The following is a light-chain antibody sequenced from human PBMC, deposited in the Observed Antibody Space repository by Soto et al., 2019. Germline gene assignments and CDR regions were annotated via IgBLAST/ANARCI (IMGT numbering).Light chain of an antibody. V-gene: IGKV3-20*01. CDR3: QQYDGSLPYT. Sequence: EIVLTQSPGTLSLSPGERATLSCRASQTVRNSYLAWYQQKPGQAPRLLIYGVSARATGIPDRFSGSGSGTDFTLTVSRLEPEDVALFYCQQYDGSLPYTFGQGTKLEIK. CDR1: QTVRNSY. CDR2: GVS. J-gene: IGKJ2*01.